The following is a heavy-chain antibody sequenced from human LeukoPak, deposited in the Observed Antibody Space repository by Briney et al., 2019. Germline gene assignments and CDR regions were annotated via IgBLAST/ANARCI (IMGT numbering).Heavy chain of an antibody. V-gene: IGHV3-23*01. CDR1: GFTFSSCA. CDR3: AKDARSDGTTRYFDY. D-gene: IGHD1-1*01. J-gene: IGHJ4*02. CDR2: IGASGSNI. Sequence: GGSLRLSCAASGFTFSSCAMSWVRQAPGKGLEWVSVIGASGSNIYFADSVKGRFTISRDNSKNTLSLQMNSLRADDTAVYYCAKDARSDGTTRYFDYWGQGALVTVSS.